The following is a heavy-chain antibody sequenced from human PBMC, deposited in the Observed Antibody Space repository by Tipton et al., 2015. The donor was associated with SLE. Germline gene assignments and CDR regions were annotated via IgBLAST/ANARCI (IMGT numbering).Heavy chain of an antibody. CDR1: GYPISSGYY. V-gene: IGHV4-38-2*02. CDR3: TRDPYYYDSSGSPYSY. CDR2: IYHSGST. D-gene: IGHD3-22*01. J-gene: IGHJ4*02. Sequence: TLSLTCAVSGYPISSGYYWGWFRQPPGKGLEWIGNIYHSGSTYYNPSLKSRVTISVDTSQNQFSLKLNSVTAADTAVYYCTRDPYYYDSSGSPYSYWGQGTLVTVSS.